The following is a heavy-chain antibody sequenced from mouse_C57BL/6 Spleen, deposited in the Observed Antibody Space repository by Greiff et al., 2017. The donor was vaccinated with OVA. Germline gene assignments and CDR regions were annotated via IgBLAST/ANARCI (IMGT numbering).Heavy chain of an antibody. V-gene: IGHV1-69*01. Sequence: QVQLQQSGAELVMPGASVKLSCKASGYTFTSYWMHWVKQRPGQGLEWIGEIDPSDSYTNYNQKFKGKSTLTVDKSSSTAYMQLSSLTSEDSAVYYCARSDSNYGYFDVWGTGTTVTVSS. D-gene: IGHD2-5*01. J-gene: IGHJ1*03. CDR1: GYTFTSYW. CDR2: IDPSDSYT. CDR3: ARSDSNYGYFDV.